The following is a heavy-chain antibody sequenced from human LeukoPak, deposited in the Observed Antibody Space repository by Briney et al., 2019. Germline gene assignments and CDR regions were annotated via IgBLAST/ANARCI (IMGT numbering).Heavy chain of an antibody. CDR1: GGPFSSHT. J-gene: IGHJ5*02. V-gene: IGHV1-69*13. Sequence: ASVKASCKASGGPFSSHTITWVRQAPGQGLEWMGGIIPLFGTPNYAQTFQGRVTITADESTSTAYLEVSSLRSEDTAVYYCMRGSGSEGRDWFDPWGQGTLVTVSS. CDR3: MRGSGSEGRDWFDP. D-gene: IGHD6-25*01. CDR2: IIPLFGTP.